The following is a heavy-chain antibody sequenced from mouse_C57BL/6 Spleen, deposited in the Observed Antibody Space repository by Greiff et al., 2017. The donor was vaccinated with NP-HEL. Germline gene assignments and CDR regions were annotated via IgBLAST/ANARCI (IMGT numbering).Heavy chain of an antibody. J-gene: IGHJ4*01. CDR1: GYTFTDYE. Sequence: VKLQQSGAELVRPGASVTLSCKASGYTFTDYEMHWVKQTPVHGLEWIGAIDPETGGTAYNQKFKGKAILTADKSSSTAYMELRSLTSEDSAVYYCTRTGSSYGQGVDYWGQGTSVTVSS. CDR2: IDPETGGT. D-gene: IGHD1-1*01. V-gene: IGHV1-15*01. CDR3: TRTGSSYGQGVDY.